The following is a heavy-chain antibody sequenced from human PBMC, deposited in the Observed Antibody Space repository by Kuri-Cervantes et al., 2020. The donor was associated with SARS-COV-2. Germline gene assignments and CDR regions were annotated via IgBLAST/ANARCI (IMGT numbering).Heavy chain of an antibody. Sequence: SVKVSCKASGYTFTGYYMHWVRQAPGQGLEWMGGIIPIFGTANYAQKFRGRVTITADESTSTAYMELSSLRSEDTAVYYCARDHHRGLGIEVGDYWGQGTLVTVSS. CDR3: ARDHHRGLGIEVGDY. V-gene: IGHV1-69*13. D-gene: IGHD7-27*01. J-gene: IGHJ4*02. CDR1: GYTFTGYY. CDR2: IIPIFGTA.